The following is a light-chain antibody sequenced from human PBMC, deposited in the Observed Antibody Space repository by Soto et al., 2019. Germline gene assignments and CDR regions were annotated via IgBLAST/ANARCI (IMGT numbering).Light chain of an antibody. CDR3: QHYNSYAEA. J-gene: IGKJ1*01. CDR2: KAS. V-gene: IGKV1-5*03. CDR1: QSISSW. Sequence: DIQMTQSPSTLSASVGDRVIITCRASQSISSWLAWYQQKPGKVPNLLIYKASTLKSGVPSRFSGSGSGTEFTLTISSLQPDDFATYYCQHYNSYAEAFGQGTKVDI.